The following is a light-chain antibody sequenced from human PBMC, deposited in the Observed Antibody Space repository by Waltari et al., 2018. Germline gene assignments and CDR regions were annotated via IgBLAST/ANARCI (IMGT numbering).Light chain of an antibody. Sequence: QSVLTQPPSASGTPGQRATISCFGSRSNIGRNTVNWYQQFPGTAPKLLIYSNKRRPSGFPDRFFGSRSGTSASLAISGLQSEDEADYYCATWDDSLNGYVFGTGTNVTVL. CDR2: SNK. V-gene: IGLV1-44*01. CDR3: ATWDDSLNGYV. J-gene: IGLJ1*01. CDR1: RSNIGRNT.